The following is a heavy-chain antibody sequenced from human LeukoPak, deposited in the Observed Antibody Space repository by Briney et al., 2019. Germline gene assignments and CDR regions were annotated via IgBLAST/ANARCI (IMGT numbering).Heavy chain of an antibody. CDR3: ARGGREEDY. CDR1: GFSFNKHG. V-gene: IGHV3-21*01. CDR2: ITGGTSSYI. J-gene: IGHJ4*02. Sequence: GGSLRLSCEGSGFSFNKHGLNWVRQAPGKGLEWVSSITGGTSSYIYFADSVKGRFTISRDNAKNSLYLQMNSLSTEDTAVYYCARGGREEDYWGQGTLVTVSS.